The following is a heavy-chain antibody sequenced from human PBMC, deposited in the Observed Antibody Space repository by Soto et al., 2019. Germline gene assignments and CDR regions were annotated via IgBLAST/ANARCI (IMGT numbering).Heavy chain of an antibody. D-gene: IGHD4-17*01. CDR2: IFYSGNT. J-gene: IGHJ4*02. CDR1: GGSISSGGYY. V-gene: IGHV4-61*08. Sequence: SETLSLTCTVSGGSISSGGYYWSWLRQHPGKGLEWIGYIFYSGNTNYNPSLRSRVTISVDTSKNQFSLTLTSVTAADTAVYYCARDSGYGDPFDYWGQGTLVTVSS. CDR3: ARDSGYGDPFDY.